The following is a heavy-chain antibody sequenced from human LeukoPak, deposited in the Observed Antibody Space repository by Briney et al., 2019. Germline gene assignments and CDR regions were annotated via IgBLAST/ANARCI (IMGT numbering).Heavy chain of an antibody. CDR2: ISGSGGST. J-gene: IGHJ4*02. CDR1: GFTFSSYA. D-gene: IGHD3-22*01. CDR3: AKVPAPNYYDSSGYPDY. V-gene: IGHV3-23*01. Sequence: GGSLRLSCVVSGFTFSSYAMSWVRQAPGKGLEWVSAISGSGGSTYYADSVKGRFTISRDNSKNTLYLQMNSLRAEDTAVYYCAKVPAPNYYDSSGYPDYWGQGTLVTVSS.